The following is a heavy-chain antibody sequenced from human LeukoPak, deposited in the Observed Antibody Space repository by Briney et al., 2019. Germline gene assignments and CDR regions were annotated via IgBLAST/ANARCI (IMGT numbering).Heavy chain of an antibody. V-gene: IGHV3-23*01. CDR3: AKDLYSYGTTPLDY. Sequence: GGSLRLSCAASGFTFSSYAMSWVRQAPGKGLERVSSISGSGSTHFADSVKGRFTISRDISKNTLYLQMNSLRAEDTAVYYCAKDLYSYGTTPLDYWGQGTLLTVSS. J-gene: IGHJ4*02. CDR2: ISGSGST. CDR1: GFTFSSYA. D-gene: IGHD5-18*01.